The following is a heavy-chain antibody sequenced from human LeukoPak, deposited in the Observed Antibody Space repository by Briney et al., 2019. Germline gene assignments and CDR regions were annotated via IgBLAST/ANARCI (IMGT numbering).Heavy chain of an antibody. CDR2: ISGSGGST. CDR1: GFTFSSYA. Sequence: GGSLRLFCAASGFTFSSYAMSWVRQAPGKGLEWVSAISGSGGSTYYADSVKGRFTISRDNSKNTLYLQMNSLRAEDTAVYYCAKGTMIVVVFFVVIDYWGQGTLVTVSS. CDR3: AKGTMIVVVFFVVIDY. J-gene: IGHJ4*02. V-gene: IGHV3-23*01. D-gene: IGHD3-22*01.